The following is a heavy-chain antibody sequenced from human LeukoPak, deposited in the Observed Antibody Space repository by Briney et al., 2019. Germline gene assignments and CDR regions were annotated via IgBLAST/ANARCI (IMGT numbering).Heavy chain of an antibody. CDR3: ARDHPWGFGEPPYYFDY. Sequence: ASVKVSCKASGYTFTSYGISWVRQAPGQGLEWMGWISAYNGNTNYAQELQGRVTMTTDTSTSTAYMELRSLRSDDTAVYYCARDHPWGFGEPPYYFDYWGQGTLVTVSS. CDR1: GYTFTSYG. J-gene: IGHJ4*02. D-gene: IGHD3-10*01. V-gene: IGHV1-18*01. CDR2: ISAYNGNT.